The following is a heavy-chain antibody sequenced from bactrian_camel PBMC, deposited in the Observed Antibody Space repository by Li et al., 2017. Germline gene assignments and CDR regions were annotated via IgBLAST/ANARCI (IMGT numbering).Heavy chain of an antibody. CDR3: AASAPLLLASVPCVNSYEYNY. D-gene: IGHD3*01. J-gene: IGHJ4*01. CDR1: GFEFSTYD. V-gene: IGHV3S40*01. Sequence: VQLVESGGGLVQPGGSLRLSCAASGFEFSTYDMSWVRQAPGKGLEWVSANHSGGDSTDSADSVKGRFTVSRDNAKNTVCLQMNSLKPEDTAMYYCAASAPLLLASVPCVNSYEYNYWGQGTQVTVS. CDR2: NHSGGDST.